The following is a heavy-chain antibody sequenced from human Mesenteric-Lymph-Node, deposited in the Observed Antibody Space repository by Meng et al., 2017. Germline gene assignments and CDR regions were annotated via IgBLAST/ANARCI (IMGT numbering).Heavy chain of an antibody. D-gene: IGHD2-15*01. J-gene: IGHJ4*02. CDR2: IFSRGGT. CDR1: GGSVSRDSHY. CDR3: TRGSGHTALDH. V-gene: IGHV4-61*01. Sequence: SETLSLTCTVSGGSVSRDSHYWSWIRQPPGKGLEWIGHIFSRGGTGYSPSLRSRVTISVETSKDQFSLSLSSVTAADTAIYYCTRGSGHTALDHWGQGTLVTVSS.